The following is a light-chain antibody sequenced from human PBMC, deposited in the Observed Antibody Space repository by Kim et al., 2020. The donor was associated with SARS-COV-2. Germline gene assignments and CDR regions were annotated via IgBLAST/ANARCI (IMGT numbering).Light chain of an antibody. J-gene: IGLJ3*02. CDR2: GNN. CDR1: SLRSYY. CDR3: NSRDSSGNHHWV. V-gene: IGLV3-19*01. Sequence: SSELTQDPAVSVALGQTVRITCQGDSLRSYYASWYQQKPGQAPLLVIYGNNNRPSGIPDRFSGSTSGNTASLTITGAQAEDEADYYCNSRDSSGNHHWVFGGGTKLTVL.